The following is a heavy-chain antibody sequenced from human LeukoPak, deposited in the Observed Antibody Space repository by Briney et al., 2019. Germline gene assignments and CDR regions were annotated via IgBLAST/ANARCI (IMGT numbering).Heavy chain of an antibody. CDR1: GYTFTSYG. CDR3: ARDALWFGELLEGDRWFDP. D-gene: IGHD3-10*01. CDR2: ISAYNGNT. Sequence: ASVKVSCKASGYTFTSYGISWVQQAPGQGLEWMGWISAYNGNTNYAQKLQGRVTMTTDTSTSTAYMELRSLRSDDTAVYYCARDALWFGELLEGDRWFDPWGQGTLVTVSS. V-gene: IGHV1-18*04. J-gene: IGHJ5*02.